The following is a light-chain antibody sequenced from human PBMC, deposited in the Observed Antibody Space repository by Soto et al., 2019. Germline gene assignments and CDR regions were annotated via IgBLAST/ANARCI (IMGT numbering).Light chain of an antibody. CDR1: QNISSY. Sequence: IVLTQSPATLSLSPGKTATLSCRASQNISSYLIWYQQKPGQTPRLLVYGASSRATGIPDRFSGSGSGTDFTLTISRLEPEDFAVYYCQQHGTSPITFGQGTQREIK. V-gene: IGKV3-20*01. CDR2: GAS. J-gene: IGKJ5*01. CDR3: QQHGTSPIT.